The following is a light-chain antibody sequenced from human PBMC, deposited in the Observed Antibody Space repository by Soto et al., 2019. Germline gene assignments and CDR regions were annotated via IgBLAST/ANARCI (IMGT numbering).Light chain of an antibody. J-gene: IGKJ3*01. CDR3: QQYNSYSIT. Sequence: DIQMTQSPSTLSASVGDIVTITCRASQSISSWLAWYQQKPGKTPKLLIYDASSLERGVPSRFSGSGSGTEFTLTISSLQPDDFATYYCQQYNSYSITFGPGTKVDIK. CDR2: DAS. V-gene: IGKV1-5*01. CDR1: QSISSW.